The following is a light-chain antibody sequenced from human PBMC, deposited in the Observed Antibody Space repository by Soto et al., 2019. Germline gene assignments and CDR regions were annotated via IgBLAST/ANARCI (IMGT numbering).Light chain of an antibody. CDR3: QQRSNWSPA. V-gene: IGKV3-11*01. J-gene: IGKJ2*01. CDR1: QSVSSY. Sequence: EIVLTQSPATLSLSPGERATLSCRASQSVSSYLAWYQQKPGQAPRLLIYDASNRATGIPARFSGSGSGTDFTLTISSRVPEDFAVYYCQQRSNWSPAFGQGTKLEIK. CDR2: DAS.